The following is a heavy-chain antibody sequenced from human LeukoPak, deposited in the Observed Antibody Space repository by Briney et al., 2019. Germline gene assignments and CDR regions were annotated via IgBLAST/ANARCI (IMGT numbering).Heavy chain of an antibody. Sequence: GASVKVSCKASGYTFTSYGISWVRQAPGQGLEWMGWINPNSGGTNYAQKFQGRVTMTRDTSISTAYMELSRLRSDDTAVYYCARRASTSLDYWGQGTLVTVSS. CDR2: INPNSGGT. V-gene: IGHV1-2*02. CDR1: GYTFTSYG. J-gene: IGHJ4*02. CDR3: ARRASTSLDY. D-gene: IGHD2-2*01.